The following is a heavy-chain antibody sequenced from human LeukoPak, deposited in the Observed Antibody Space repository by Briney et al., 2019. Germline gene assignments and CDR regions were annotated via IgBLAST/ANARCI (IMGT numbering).Heavy chain of an antibody. CDR2: ISSSGSTI. V-gene: IGHV3-48*03. CDR1: GFTFSSYE. D-gene: IGHD4-17*01. CDR3: ARDRYGDHGDAFDV. J-gene: IGHJ3*01. Sequence: PGGSLRLSCAASGFTFSSYEMNWVRQAPGKGLEWVSYISSSGSTIYYADSVKGRFTISRDNAKNSLYLQMNSLRVEDTAVYYCARDRYGDHGDAFDVWGQGTMITVSS.